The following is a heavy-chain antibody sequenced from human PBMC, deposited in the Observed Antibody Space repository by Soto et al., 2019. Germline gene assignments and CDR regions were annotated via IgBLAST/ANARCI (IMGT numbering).Heavy chain of an antibody. CDR1: GYTFTGYY. CDR3: ARDPSPYYYDSSGYYRGYYYYGMDV. V-gene: IGHV1-2*04. Sequence: ASVKVSCKASGYTFTGYYMHWVRQAPGQGLEWMGWINPNSGGTNYAQKFQGWVTMTRDTSISTAYMELSRLRSDDTAVYYCARDPSPYYYDSSGYYRGYYYYGMDVWGQGTKVTVSS. CDR2: INPNSGGT. J-gene: IGHJ6*02. D-gene: IGHD3-22*01.